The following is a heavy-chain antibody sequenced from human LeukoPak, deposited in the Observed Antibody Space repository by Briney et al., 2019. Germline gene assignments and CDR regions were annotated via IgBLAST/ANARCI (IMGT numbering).Heavy chain of an antibody. CDR1: GGSFSGYY. V-gene: IGHV4-34*01. CDR2: INHSGST. J-gene: IGHJ4*02. CDR3: AREGGYSGYDYWDY. D-gene: IGHD5-12*01. Sequence: SETLSLTCAVYGGSFSGYYWSWIRQPPGKGLEWIGEINHSGSTNYNPSLKSRVTISVDTSKNQFSLKLSSVYAAGTAVYCCAREGGYSGYDYWDYWGQGTLVTVSS.